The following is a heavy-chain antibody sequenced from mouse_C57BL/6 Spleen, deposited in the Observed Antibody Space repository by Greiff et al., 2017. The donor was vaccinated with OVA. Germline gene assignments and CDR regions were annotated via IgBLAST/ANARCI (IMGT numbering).Heavy chain of an antibody. J-gene: IGHJ3*01. D-gene: IGHD1-1*01. Sequence: ESGPGLVKPSQSLSLTCSVTGYSITSGYYWNWIRQFPRNKLEWMGYISYDGSNNYNPSLKNRISITLDTSKNQFFLKLNSVTTEHTAPYSCANYYGSSYVGWFAYWGQGTLVTVSA. CDR1: GYSITSGYY. CDR2: ISYDGSN. V-gene: IGHV3-6*01. CDR3: ANYYGSSYVGWFAY.